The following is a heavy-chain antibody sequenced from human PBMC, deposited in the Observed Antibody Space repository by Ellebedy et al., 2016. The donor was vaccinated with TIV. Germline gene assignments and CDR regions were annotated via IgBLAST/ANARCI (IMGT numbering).Heavy chain of an antibody. V-gene: IGHV1-3*01. J-gene: IGHJ4*02. CDR1: RYTFTSYA. CDR3: ARSEQWLDGFDY. D-gene: IGHD6-19*01. CDR2: INAGNGNT. Sequence: ASVKVSXKASRYTFTSYAMHWVRQAPGQRLEWMGWINAGNGNTKYSQKFQGRVTITRDTSASTAYMELSSLRSEDTAVYYCARSEQWLDGFDYWGQGTLVTVSS.